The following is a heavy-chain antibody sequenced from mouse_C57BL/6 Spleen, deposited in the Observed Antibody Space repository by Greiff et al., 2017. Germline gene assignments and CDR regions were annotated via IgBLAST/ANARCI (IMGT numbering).Heavy chain of an antibody. J-gene: IGHJ4*01. CDR1: GYTFTDYY. CDR2: INPYNGGT. V-gene: IGHV1-19*01. D-gene: IGHD2-4*01. Sequence: EVQLQQSGPVLVKPGASVKMSCKASGYTFTDYYMNWVKQSHGKSLEWIGVINPYNGGTSYNQKYKGKATLTVDKSSSTAYMELNSLTSEDSAVYYCARRLYDYDDNYAMDYWGQGTSVTVSS. CDR3: ARRLYDYDDNYAMDY.